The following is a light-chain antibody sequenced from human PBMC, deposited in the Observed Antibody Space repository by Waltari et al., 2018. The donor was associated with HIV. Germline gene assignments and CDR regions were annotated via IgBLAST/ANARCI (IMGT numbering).Light chain of an antibody. CDR2: DVD. Sequence: QSALTQPASVSGSPGQSITISCTGTSSDVGGYNYVSWYQQHPGKAPKLMIYDVDKRPSGLSNRFSGSKSGNMASLTISGLQAEDEADYYCCSYAGGSTWVFGGGTKLTVL. CDR1: SSDVGGYNY. V-gene: IGLV2-23*02. CDR3: CSYAGGSTWV. J-gene: IGLJ3*02.